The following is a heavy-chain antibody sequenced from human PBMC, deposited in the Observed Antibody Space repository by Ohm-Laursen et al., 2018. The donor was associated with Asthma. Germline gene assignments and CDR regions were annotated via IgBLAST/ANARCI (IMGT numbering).Heavy chain of an antibody. CDR3: AREITYYDYIWGSYRQN. CDR2: VYYSGIT. CDR1: GDSISSGNNY. D-gene: IGHD3-16*02. V-gene: IGHV4-31*03. J-gene: IGHJ4*02. Sequence: SEILSLTCTVSGDSISSGNNYWSWIRQHPGKGLEWIGYVYYSGITYSNPSLRSRVSISVDTSKNQFSLKLSPVTAADTAVYYCAREITYYDYIWGSYRQNWGQGTLVTVSS.